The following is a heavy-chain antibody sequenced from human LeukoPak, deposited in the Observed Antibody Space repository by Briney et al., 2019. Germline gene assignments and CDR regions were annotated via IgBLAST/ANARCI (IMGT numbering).Heavy chain of an antibody. CDR3: ARDHHELTYYYDSSGYYFDY. CDR2: IWYDGSNK. Sequence: GRSLRLSCAASGFTFSSYGMHWVRQAPGKGLEWVAVIWYDGSNKYYADSVKGRFTISRDNSKNTLYLQMNSLRAEDTAVYYYARDHHELTYYYDSSGYYFDYWGQGTLVTVSS. CDR1: GFTFSSYG. J-gene: IGHJ4*02. D-gene: IGHD3-22*01. V-gene: IGHV3-33*01.